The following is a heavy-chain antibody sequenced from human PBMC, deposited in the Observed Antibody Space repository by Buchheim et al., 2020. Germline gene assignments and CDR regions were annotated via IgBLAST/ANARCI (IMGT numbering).Heavy chain of an antibody. CDR3: AREAPYCSSTSCQCGAYGMDV. V-gene: IGHV4-31*03. D-gene: IGHD2-2*01. CDR2: IYYSGST. Sequence: QVQLQESGPGLVKPSQTLSLTCTVSGGSISSGGYYWSWIRQHPGKGLEWIGYIYYSGSTYYNPSLKSRVTISVDTSKNQFSLKLSYVTAADTAVYYCAREAPYCSSTSCQCGAYGMDVWGQGTT. CDR1: GGSISSGGYY. J-gene: IGHJ6*02.